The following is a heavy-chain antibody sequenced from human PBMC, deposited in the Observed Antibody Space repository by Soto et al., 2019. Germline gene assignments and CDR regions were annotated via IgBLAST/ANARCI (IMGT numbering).Heavy chain of an antibody. D-gene: IGHD3-10*02. Sequence: QVQLVQSGTEVKKPGSSVKVSCKASGGTFGNYGISWVRQAPGQGLEWMGGILPRLGLTKSAQGFQGSVTSMADKSTNTAYMELSSLRPEDTAVFYCARDRYSDVLGLFYESADWGQGTLVTVSS. J-gene: IGHJ4*02. CDR1: GGTFGNYG. V-gene: IGHV1-69*09. CDR2: ILPRLGLT. CDR3: ARDRYSDVLGLFYESAD.